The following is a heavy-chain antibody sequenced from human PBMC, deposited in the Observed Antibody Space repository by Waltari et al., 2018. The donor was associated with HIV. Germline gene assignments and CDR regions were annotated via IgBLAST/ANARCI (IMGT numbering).Heavy chain of an antibody. CDR1: GVSPLYDSHY. CDR2: VAFFGAS. V-gene: IGHV4-31*02. CDR3: ARAETYARDPNGYYYFDY. Sequence: QVQLQESGPGLVKPSQTLSLTCKVSGVSPLYDSHYWTWTRQRPGQGLKWLGYVAFFGASFRTRSIQRRLTISAKRSACACALQVTDVTVADKAIYYCARAETYARDPNGYYYFDYWGQGTLVTVSS. D-gene: IGHD3-10*02. J-gene: IGHJ4*02.